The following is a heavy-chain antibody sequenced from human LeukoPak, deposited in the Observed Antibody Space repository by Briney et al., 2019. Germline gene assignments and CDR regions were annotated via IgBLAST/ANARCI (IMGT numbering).Heavy chain of an antibody. V-gene: IGHV1-2*02. Sequence: ASVKVSCKASGYTFTSYGISWVRQAPGQGLEWMGWINPNSGGTNYAQKFQGRVTMTRDTSISTAYMELSRLRSDDTAVYYCARDPASIGGSSWYSVDYYYYYMDVWGKGTTVTVSS. D-gene: IGHD6-13*01. J-gene: IGHJ6*03. CDR1: GYTFTSYG. CDR2: INPNSGGT. CDR3: ARDPASIGGSSWYSVDYYYYYMDV.